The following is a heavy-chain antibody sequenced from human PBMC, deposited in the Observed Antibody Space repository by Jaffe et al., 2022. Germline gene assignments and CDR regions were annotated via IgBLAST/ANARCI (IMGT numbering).Heavy chain of an antibody. D-gene: IGHD3-9*01. CDR1: GYSISSGYY. Sequence: QVQLQESGPGLVKPSETLSLTCAVSGYSISSGYYWGWIRQPPGKGLEWIGSIYHSGSTYYNPSLKSRVTISVDTSKNQFSLKLSSVTAADTAVYYCARDYYDILTGSAGYFDLWGRGTLVTVSS. CDR2: IYHSGST. CDR3: ARDYYDILTGSAGYFDL. J-gene: IGHJ2*01. V-gene: IGHV4-38-2*02.